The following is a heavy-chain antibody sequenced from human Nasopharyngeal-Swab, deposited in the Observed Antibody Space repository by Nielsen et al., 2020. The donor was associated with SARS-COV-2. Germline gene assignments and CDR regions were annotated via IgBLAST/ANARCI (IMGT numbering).Heavy chain of an antibody. CDR2: INPNSGGT. J-gene: IGHJ4*02. CDR3: ARDNFYNSSGYYSPDY. V-gene: IGHV1-2*06. CDR1: GSTFNFYY. D-gene: IGHD3-22*01. Sequence: ASVKVFCKPSGSTFNFYYMHWVRQAPGQGLEWMGRINPNSGGTNYAQKFQGRVTMTRDTSISTAYMELSRLRSGDTAVYYCARDNFYNSSGYYSPDYWGQGTLVTVSS.